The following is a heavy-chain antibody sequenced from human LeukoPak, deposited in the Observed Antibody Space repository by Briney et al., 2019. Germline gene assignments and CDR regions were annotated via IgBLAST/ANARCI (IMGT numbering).Heavy chain of an antibody. Sequence: SETLSLTCAVYGGSFSGYYWSWIRQPPGKGLEWIGEINHSGSTNYNPSLKSRVTISVDTSKNQFSLKLSSVTAADTAVYYCARAWYSSGTWFDPWGQGTLVTVSS. CDR2: INHSGST. CDR3: ARAWYSSGTWFDP. J-gene: IGHJ5*02. D-gene: IGHD6-19*01. CDR1: GGSFSGYY. V-gene: IGHV4-34*01.